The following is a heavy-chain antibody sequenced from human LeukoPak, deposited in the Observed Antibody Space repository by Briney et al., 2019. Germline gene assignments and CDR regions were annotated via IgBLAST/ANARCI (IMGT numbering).Heavy chain of an antibody. J-gene: IGHJ6*03. CDR3: ARDQPRQGFWSGYYYMDV. CDR1: GFTFSSYW. D-gene: IGHD3-3*01. V-gene: IGHV3-7*01. CDR2: IEQDGSEK. Sequence: RTGGSLRLSCAASGFTFSSYWMSWVRQAPGKGLEWVANIEQDGSEKYYVDPVKGRFTISRDNAKNSLYLQMNSLRAEDTAVYYCARDQPRQGFWSGYYYMDVWGKGTTVTVSS.